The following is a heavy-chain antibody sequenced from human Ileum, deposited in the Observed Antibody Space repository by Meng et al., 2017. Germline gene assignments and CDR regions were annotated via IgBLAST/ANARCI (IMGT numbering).Heavy chain of an antibody. CDR2: INHSGST. J-gene: IGHJ5*02. D-gene: IGHD2-2*01. CDR1: GGSFSGYY. CDR3: ARVGCSSTSCYNWFDP. V-gene: IGHV4-34*01. Sequence: GSLRLSCAVYGGSFSGYYWSWIRQPPGKGLEWIGEINHSGSTNYNPSLKSRVTISVDTSKNQFSLKLSSVTAADTAVYYCARVGCSSTSCYNWFDPWGQGTLVTVSS.